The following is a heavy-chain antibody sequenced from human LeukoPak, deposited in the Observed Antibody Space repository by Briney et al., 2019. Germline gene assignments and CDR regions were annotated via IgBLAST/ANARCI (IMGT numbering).Heavy chain of an antibody. D-gene: IGHD3-16*02. CDR1: GGSISTYY. CDR3: ARTYYDYVWGSYRYHYYMDV. J-gene: IGHJ6*03. V-gene: IGHV4-59*01. Sequence: SETLSLTCTVSGGSISTYYWSWIRQPPGKGLEWIGYIYYSGSINYNPSLKSRVTISVDTSKNQFSLKLSSVTAADTAVYYCARTYYDYVWGSYRYHYYMDVWGKGTTVTVSS. CDR2: IYYSGSI.